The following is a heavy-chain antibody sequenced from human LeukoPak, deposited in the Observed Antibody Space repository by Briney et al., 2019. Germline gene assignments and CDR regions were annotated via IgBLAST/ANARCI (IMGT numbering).Heavy chain of an antibody. CDR2: IYYSGST. CDR3: ARIGWLFSDNWFDP. Sequence: SETLSLTCTVSGGSISSYYWSWIRQPPGKGLEWIGYIYYSGSTNYNPSLKSRVTISVDTSKNQFSLKLSSVTAADTAVYYCARIGWLFSDNWFDPWGQGTLVTVSS. CDR1: GGSISSYY. V-gene: IGHV4-59*01. J-gene: IGHJ5*02. D-gene: IGHD3-9*01.